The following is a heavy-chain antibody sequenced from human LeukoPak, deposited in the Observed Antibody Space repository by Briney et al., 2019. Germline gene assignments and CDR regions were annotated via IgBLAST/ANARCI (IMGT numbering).Heavy chain of an antibody. D-gene: IGHD6-19*01. J-gene: IGHJ3*02. CDR3: ARVHSSGWYGAFDI. V-gene: IGHV3-7*03. Sequence: GGSLRLFCAASGFTFSSYWMSWVRQAPAKGLEWVANIKQDGSEKYYVDSVKGRFTISRDNAKNSLYLQMYSLRAEDTAVYYCARVHSSGWYGAFDIWGQGTMVTVSS. CDR1: GFTFSSYW. CDR2: IKQDGSEK.